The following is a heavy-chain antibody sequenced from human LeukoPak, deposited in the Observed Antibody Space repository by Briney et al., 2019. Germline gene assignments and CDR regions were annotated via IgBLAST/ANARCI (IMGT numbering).Heavy chain of an antibody. Sequence: SETLSLTCAVSGYSISSGYYWGWIRQPPGKGLEWIGSIYHSGRTYYNPSLKSRVTISVDTSKNQFSLKLSSVTAADTAVYYCATVMGGFDYWGQGTLVTASS. D-gene: IGHD2-15*01. J-gene: IGHJ4*02. CDR3: ATVMGGFDY. CDR2: IYHSGRT. CDR1: GYSISSGYY. V-gene: IGHV4-38-2*01.